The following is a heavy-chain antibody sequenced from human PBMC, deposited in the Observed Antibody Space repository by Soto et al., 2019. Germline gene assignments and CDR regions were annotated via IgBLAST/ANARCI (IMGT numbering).Heavy chain of an antibody. CDR2: FYYTGSI. CDR3: ARSMFYSDGINYSPFEY. Sequence: QVQLQESGPGLVKPSETLSLTCTVSGGSVSSGNYYWSWIRQPPGKGLEWIGYFYYTGSINYNPSLKRRDTILMDASKHQSSLRLSSVTAANTAVYYCARSMFYSDGINYSPFEYWGQGTLVTASS. CDR1: GGSVSSGNYY. D-gene: IGHD3-22*01. V-gene: IGHV4-61*01. J-gene: IGHJ4*02.